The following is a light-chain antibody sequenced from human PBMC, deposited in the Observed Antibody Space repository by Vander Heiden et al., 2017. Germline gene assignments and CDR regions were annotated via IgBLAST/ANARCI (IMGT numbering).Light chain of an antibody. Sequence: QSVLTQPPSASGTPAQRVTISCSGSSSNIGSNTVNWYQQLPGTAPKLLIYSKNQRPSGVPDRFSGSKSGTSASLAISGLQSEDEADYYCAAWDDSLNGLVFGTGTKVTVL. V-gene: IGLV1-44*01. J-gene: IGLJ1*01. CDR1: SSNIGSNT. CDR2: SKN. CDR3: AAWDDSLNGLV.